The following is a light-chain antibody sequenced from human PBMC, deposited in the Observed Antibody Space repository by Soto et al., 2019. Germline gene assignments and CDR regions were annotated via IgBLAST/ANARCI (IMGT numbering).Light chain of an antibody. CDR2: EVS. V-gene: IGLV2-14*01. Sequence: QSVLTQPASVSGPPGQSITISCTGTSSDIGGNKYVSWYQQHPGKAPKLMIYEVSNRPSGVSNRFSGSKSGNTASLTISGLQAEDEADYYCNSYTTSSTLDVFGTGTKLTVL. CDR1: SSDIGGNKY. J-gene: IGLJ1*01. CDR3: NSYTTSSTLDV.